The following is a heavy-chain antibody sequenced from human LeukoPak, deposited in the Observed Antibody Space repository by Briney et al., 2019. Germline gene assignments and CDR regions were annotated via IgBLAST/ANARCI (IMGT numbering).Heavy chain of an antibody. CDR1: GFTFSTFW. D-gene: IGHD4-17*01. CDR3: ARLFGGVTTFDY. J-gene: IGHJ4*02. CDR2: IKPDGSDS. Sequence: GGSLRLSCAASGFTFSTFWMSWVRQGPGKGLEWVASIKPDGSDSHHVDSVMGRFTISRDNAKNLLYLQMNSLSAEDTAVYYCARLFGGVTTFDYWGQGALVTVSS. V-gene: IGHV3-7*01.